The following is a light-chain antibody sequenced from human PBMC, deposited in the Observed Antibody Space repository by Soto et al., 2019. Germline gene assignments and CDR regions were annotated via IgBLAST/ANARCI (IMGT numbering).Light chain of an antibody. J-gene: IGLJ1*01. CDR2: EVT. Sequence: QSVLTQPASVSGSPGQAITLSCTGTSSVVGSYDLVSWYQQHPGEAPKLMIYEVTKRPSGVSNRFSGSKSGNTASLTISGLQAEDEADYYCCSYAGSSTYVFGTGTKVTVL. CDR1: SSVVGSYDL. CDR3: CSYAGSSTYV. V-gene: IGLV2-23*02.